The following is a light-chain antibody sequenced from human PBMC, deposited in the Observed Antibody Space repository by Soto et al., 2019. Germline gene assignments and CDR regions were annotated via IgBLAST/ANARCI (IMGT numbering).Light chain of an antibody. CDR3: MQGLQTPKT. J-gene: IGKJ2*01. CDR2: LGS. CDR1: QSLLQSTGFNF. V-gene: IGKV2-28*01. Sequence: DIVMTQSPLSLPVTPGEPASISCRSSQSLLQSTGFNFLVWYLQRPGQSPQLLIYLGSHRASGVPDRFSGSGSGTDFTLKISRVEAEDVGVYYGMQGLQTPKTFGQGTKLEIK.